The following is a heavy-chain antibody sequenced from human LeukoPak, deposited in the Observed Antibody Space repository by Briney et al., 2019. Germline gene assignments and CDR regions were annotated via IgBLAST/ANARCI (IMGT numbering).Heavy chain of an antibody. CDR3: AKDVKFSWPFYFDY. Sequence: RPGGSLRLSCAASGFTFSSYGMHGVRQAPGKGLEWLAFVSYDGSKKYYSDSVKGRFTISRDNSKNTLFLQMNSLRAEDTAVYSCAKDVKFSWPFYFDYWGQGILVTVSS. J-gene: IGHJ4*02. CDR2: VSYDGSKK. D-gene: IGHD5-12*01. V-gene: IGHV3-30*18. CDR1: GFTFSSYG.